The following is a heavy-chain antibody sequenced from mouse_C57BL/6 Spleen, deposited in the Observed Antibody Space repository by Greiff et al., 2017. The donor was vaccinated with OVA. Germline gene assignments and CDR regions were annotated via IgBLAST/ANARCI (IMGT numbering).Heavy chain of an antibody. CDR3: ARANLGLLYPMDY. V-gene: IGHV1-19*01. J-gene: IGHJ4*01. CDR1: GYTFTDYY. CDR2: INPYNGGT. Sequence: VQLQQSGPVLVKPGASVKMSCKASGYTFTDYYMNWVKQSHGKSLEWIGVINPYNGGTSYNQKFTGKATLTVDKSSSTAYMELNSLTSEDSAVYYCARANLGLLYPMDYWGQGTSVTVSS. D-gene: IGHD2-12*01.